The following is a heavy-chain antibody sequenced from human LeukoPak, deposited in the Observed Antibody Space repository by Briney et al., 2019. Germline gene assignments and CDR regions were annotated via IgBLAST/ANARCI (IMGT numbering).Heavy chain of an antibody. V-gene: IGHV3-30*03. CDR1: GFTFTTYS. Sequence: GGSLRLSCAASGFTFTTYSMTWVRQAPGKGLEWVAVLSYDGSGKYYADSVKGRFTISRDNSKNTLFLQMNSLRTEDTSVYSCARGFYTGYSTGWYGGVDYWGQGTLVTVSS. CDR2: LSYDGSGK. J-gene: IGHJ4*02. D-gene: IGHD6-19*01. CDR3: ARGFYTGYSTGWYGGVDY.